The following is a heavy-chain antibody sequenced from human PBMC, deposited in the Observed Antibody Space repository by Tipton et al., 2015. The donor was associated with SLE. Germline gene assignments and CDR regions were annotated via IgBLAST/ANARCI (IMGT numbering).Heavy chain of an antibody. CDR1: GYTFTDYY. J-gene: IGHJ3*02. D-gene: IGHD3-3*01. CDR3: ARDSLGIWSGSHHESLDI. Sequence: QLVQSGAEVKKPGASVKVSCKASGYTFTDYYVHWVRQAPGQGLEWMGMINPSGGSKTYAPKFQGRVTMTRDTSTNTLYMELSSLRSEDTAVYYCARDSLGIWSGSHHESLDIWGQGTMVTVSS. V-gene: IGHV1-46*01. CDR2: INPSGGSK.